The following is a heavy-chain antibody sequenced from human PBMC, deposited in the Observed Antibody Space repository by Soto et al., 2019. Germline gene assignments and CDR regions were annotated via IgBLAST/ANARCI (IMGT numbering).Heavy chain of an antibody. V-gene: IGHV3-53*01. CDR1: GFKFPSYA. D-gene: IGHD3-10*01. CDR3: ARDRGRGMDV. J-gene: IGHJ6*02. Sequence: GGSLRLSCAASGFKFPSYAVSWVRQAPGKGLEWVSVIYSGGSTYYADSVKGRFTISRDNSKNTLYLQMNSLRAEDTAVYYCARDRGRGMDVWGQGTTVTVS. CDR2: IYSGGST.